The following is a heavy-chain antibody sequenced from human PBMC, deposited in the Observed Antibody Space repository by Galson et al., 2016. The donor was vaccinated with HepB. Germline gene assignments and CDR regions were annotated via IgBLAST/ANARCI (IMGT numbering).Heavy chain of an antibody. J-gene: IGHJ6*02. Sequence: SETLSLTCAVSGASISGHYWSWIRQPPGKGLEWIGYVHYSGTTNYNPSLQSRVSISIDTSKTHFSLRLTSLTAADTAIYFCARDGRAWGGLDVWGQGTTVTVSS. D-gene: IGHD7-27*01. CDR1: GASISGHY. CDR3: ARDGRAWGGLDV. CDR2: VHYSGTT. V-gene: IGHV4-59*11.